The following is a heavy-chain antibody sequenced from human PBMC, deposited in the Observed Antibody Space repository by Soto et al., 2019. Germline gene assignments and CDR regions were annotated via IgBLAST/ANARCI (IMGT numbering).Heavy chain of an antibody. Sequence: PSETLSLTCTVSGGSISSGGYYWSWIRQHPGKGLEWIGYIYYSGSTYHNPSLKSRVTISVDTSKNQFSLKLSSVTAADTAVYYCARGAPADGMDVWGQGTTVTVSS. V-gene: IGHV4-31*03. CDR2: IYYSGST. J-gene: IGHJ6*02. CDR3: ARGAPADGMDV. CDR1: GGSISSGGYY.